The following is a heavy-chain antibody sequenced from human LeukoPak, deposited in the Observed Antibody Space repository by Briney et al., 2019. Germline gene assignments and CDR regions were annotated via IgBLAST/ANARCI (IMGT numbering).Heavy chain of an antibody. V-gene: IGHV3-48*04. CDR3: VTTNIAAYY. J-gene: IGHJ4*02. CDR1: GFTFSSYS. Sequence: PGGSLRLSCAASGFTFSSYSMNWVRQAPGKGLEWVSYISSGSSTISYADSVKGRFTISRDNAMKSLYLHMTGLRTEDTAVYYCVTTNIAAYYWGQGTLVTVSS. D-gene: IGHD6-13*01. CDR2: ISSGSSTI.